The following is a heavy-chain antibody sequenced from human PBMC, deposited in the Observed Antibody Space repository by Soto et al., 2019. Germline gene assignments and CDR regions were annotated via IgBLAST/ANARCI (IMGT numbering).Heavy chain of an antibody. CDR2: INSDGSST. V-gene: IGHV3-74*01. CDR1: GFTFSSYW. CDR3: TRDLQGVLYYYYGMDV. Sequence: EVQLVESGGGLVQPGGSLRLSCAASGFTFSSYWMHWVRQAPGKGLVWVSRINSDGSSTRYADSVKGRFTISRDNAKNTLNLQMNSLRAEDTAVYYCTRDLQGVLYYYYGMDVWGKGTTVTVSS. J-gene: IGHJ6*04. D-gene: IGHD2-2*01.